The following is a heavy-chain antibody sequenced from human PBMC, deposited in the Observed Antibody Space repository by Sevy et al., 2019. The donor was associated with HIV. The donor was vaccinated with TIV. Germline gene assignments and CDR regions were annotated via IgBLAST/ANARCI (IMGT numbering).Heavy chain of an antibody. CDR1: GFTFNTHA. J-gene: IGHJ3*01. CDR2: ISATGSST. Sequence: GGSLRLSCAASGFTFNTHAMNWVRQAPGKGLEWVSVISATGSSTYYADSVKGRFTISRDNSKNTLYPQMNSLTADDTAVYYCAKALNPALESMIEVIFRTLKGFDVWGQGTMVTVSS. V-gene: IGHV3-23*01. D-gene: IGHD3-22*01. CDR3: AKALNPALESMIEVIFRTLKGFDV.